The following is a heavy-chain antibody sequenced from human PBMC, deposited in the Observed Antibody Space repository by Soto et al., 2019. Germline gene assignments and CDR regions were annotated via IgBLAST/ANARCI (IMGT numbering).Heavy chain of an antibody. J-gene: IGHJ4*01. CDR3: GRQFYSTCNLAY. CDR2: ISYDGSTQ. CDR1: GFIFRNYG. Sequence: QVQLVEAGGYVVQPGRSLRLSCAASGFIFRNYGMHWVRQAPGKGLEWVAVISYDGSTQHYADSVKGRFTIARDNSNNTLHLQMNSLRVEDTAVYYCGRQFYSTCNLAYWGHGTLVAVSS. D-gene: IGHD6-13*01. V-gene: IGHV3-30*03.